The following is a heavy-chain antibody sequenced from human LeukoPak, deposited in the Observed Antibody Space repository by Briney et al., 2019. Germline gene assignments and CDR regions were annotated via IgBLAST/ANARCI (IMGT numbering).Heavy chain of an antibody. CDR1: GGSFSGYY. Sequence: SETLSLTCAVYGGSFSGYYWSWIRQPPGKGLEWIGEINHSGSTNYNPSLKSRVTISVDTSKNQFSLKLSSVTAADTAVYYCARAGVRWLHYGIRTWFDPWGQGTLVTVSS. D-gene: IGHD5-24*01. J-gene: IGHJ5*02. CDR2: INHSGST. CDR3: ARAGVRWLHYGIRTWFDP. V-gene: IGHV4-34*01.